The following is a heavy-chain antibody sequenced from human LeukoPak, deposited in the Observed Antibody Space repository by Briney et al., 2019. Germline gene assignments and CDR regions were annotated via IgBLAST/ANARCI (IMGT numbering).Heavy chain of an antibody. CDR2: IYYSGST. V-gene: IGHV4-30-4*08. CDR1: GGSLSSGDYY. J-gene: IGHJ4*02. D-gene: IGHD3-22*01. CDR3: ARTTYYYDSSGYFTFDY. Sequence: SETLSLTCTVSGGSLSSGDYYWRWLRQPPGTGLEWIRYIYYSGSTYYNPSLKSRVTISVDTSKNQFSLKLSSVSAADTAVYYCARTTYYYDSSGYFTFDYWGQGTLVTVSS.